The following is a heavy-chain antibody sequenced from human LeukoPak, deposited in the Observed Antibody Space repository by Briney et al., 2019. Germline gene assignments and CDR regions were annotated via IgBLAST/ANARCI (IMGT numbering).Heavy chain of an antibody. Sequence: PSQTLSLTCAVSGGSISSGGYYWSWIRQPPGKGLEWIGYIYYSGSTNYNPSLKSRVTISVDTSKNQFSLKLSSVTAADTAVYYCARDLYGSGSYYNDEGMDVWGQGTTVTVSS. J-gene: IGHJ6*02. CDR3: ARDLYGSGSYYNDEGMDV. CDR1: GGSISSGGYY. CDR2: IYYSGST. V-gene: IGHV4-61*08. D-gene: IGHD3-10*01.